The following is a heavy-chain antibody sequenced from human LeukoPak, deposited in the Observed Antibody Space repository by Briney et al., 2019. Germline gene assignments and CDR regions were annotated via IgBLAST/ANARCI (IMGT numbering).Heavy chain of an antibody. J-gene: IGHJ5*02. CDR3: ARSSSSHRAWFDP. CDR1: GGSISSYY. D-gene: IGHD6-6*01. CDR2: IYCSGST. Sequence: SETLSLTCTVPGGSISSYYWSWIRQPPGKGLEWIGYIYCSGSTNYNPSLKSRVTISVDTSKNQFSLKLSSVTAADTAVYYCARSSSSHRAWFDPWGQGTLVTVSS. V-gene: IGHV4-59*08.